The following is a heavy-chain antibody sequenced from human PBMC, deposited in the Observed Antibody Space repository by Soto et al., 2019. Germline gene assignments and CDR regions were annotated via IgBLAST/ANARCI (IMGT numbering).Heavy chain of an antibody. CDR1: GGTFSSST. CDR2: IIPLLRIA. V-gene: IGHV1-69*02. Sequence: ASVKVSCKASGGTFSSSTISLVRQAPGQGLEWMGRIIPLLRIANYAQKFQGRVTITADKSTRTAYMELSSLRSEDTAVYYCASSVAGRIAQIDYWGQGTLVTVSS. D-gene: IGHD6-19*01. CDR3: ASSVAGRIAQIDY. J-gene: IGHJ4*02.